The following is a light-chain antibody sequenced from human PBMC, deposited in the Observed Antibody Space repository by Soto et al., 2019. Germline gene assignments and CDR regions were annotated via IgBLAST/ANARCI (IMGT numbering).Light chain of an antibody. Sequence: QPVLTQSPSASASLGASVKLTCTLSSGHSSYAIAWHQQQPEKGPRYLMKLNSDGSHSKGDGIPDRFSGSSSGAERYLTISLHHAEEEADYYWQTWGTRKEVVFGGGTKVTVL. J-gene: IGLJ2*01. V-gene: IGLV4-69*01. CDR3: QTWGTRKEVV. CDR2: LNSDGSH. CDR1: SGHSSYA.